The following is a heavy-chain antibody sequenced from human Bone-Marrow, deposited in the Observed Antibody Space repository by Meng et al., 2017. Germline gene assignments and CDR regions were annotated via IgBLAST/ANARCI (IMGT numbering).Heavy chain of an antibody. J-gene: IGHJ5*02. CDR3: ARAMVRGEFTGFDP. D-gene: IGHD3-10*01. Sequence: VGSGGGVVQPGRSLRLSWAASGFTFSRYGMHWVRQAPGKGLEWVAVIWYDGSNKYSADSVKGRFTISRDNSKNTLYLQMNSLRAEDTAVYYCARAMVRGEFTGFDPWGQGTLVTVSS. CDR1: GFTFSRYG. V-gene: IGHV3-33*01. CDR2: IWYDGSNK.